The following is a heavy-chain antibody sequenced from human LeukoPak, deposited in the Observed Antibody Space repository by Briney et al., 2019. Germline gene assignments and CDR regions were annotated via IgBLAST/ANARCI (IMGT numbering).Heavy chain of an antibody. CDR1: GNSISNYA. CDR2: IIPIFGTA. CDR3: TTRACHAGGCSSSFYYYYGLHF. D-gene: IGHD3-16*01. V-gene: IGHV1-69*01. Sequence: AASVKVSCKASGNSISNYAVSWVRQAPGQGFEWMGGIIPIFGTADYAQKFQGRVTITADRSTSTTYMALSSLKSEDTATYYCTTRACHAGGCSSSFYYYYGLHFWGQGTTVSVSS. J-gene: IGHJ6*02.